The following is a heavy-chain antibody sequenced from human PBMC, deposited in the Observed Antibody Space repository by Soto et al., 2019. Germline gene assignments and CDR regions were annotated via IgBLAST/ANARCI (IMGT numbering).Heavy chain of an antibody. CDR3: ARDRLWYGDYKATFDY. CDR2: ISSRSSYI. J-gene: IGHJ4*02. D-gene: IGHD4-17*01. V-gene: IGHV3-21*03. CDR1: GFTFSSYS. Sequence: GGSLRLSCAASGFTFSSYSMNWVRQAPGKGLEWVSSISSRSSYIYYADSVKGRFTISRDNAKNSLYLQMNSLRAEDTAVYYCARDRLWYGDYKATFDYWGQGTLVTVSS.